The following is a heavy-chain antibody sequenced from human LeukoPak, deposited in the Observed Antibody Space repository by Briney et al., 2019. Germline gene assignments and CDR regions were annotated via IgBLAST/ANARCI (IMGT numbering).Heavy chain of an antibody. CDR3: AGAYCGGDCYSGRAFDI. D-gene: IGHD2-21*02. CDR1: GYSISSGFY. CDR2: IYHSGST. Sequence: PSETLSLTCTVSGYSISSGFYWGWIRQPPGKGLECIGSIYHSGSTYYNPSLKSRVTISIEKSENQFSLKLSSVTAADTAVYYCAGAYCGGDCYSGRAFDIWGQGTMVTVSS. J-gene: IGHJ3*02. V-gene: IGHV4-38-2*02.